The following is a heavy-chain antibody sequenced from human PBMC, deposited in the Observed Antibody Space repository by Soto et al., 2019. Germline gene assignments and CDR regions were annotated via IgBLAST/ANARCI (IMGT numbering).Heavy chain of an antibody. CDR1: GYTLTSYA. Sequence: ASVKVSGKASGYTLTSYAMHWVRQAPGQRLEWMGWINAGNGNTKYSQKFQDRVTITADESTSTAYMQLSSLRSGDTAVYYCARSGGLDRDFNYGGQGPRVTVPS. D-gene: IGHD2-15*01. CDR2: INAGNGNT. CDR3: ARSGGLDRDFNY. J-gene: IGHJ4*02. V-gene: IGHV1-3*01.